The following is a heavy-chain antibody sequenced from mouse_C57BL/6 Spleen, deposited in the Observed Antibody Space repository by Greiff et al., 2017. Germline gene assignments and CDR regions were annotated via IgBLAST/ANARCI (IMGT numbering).Heavy chain of an antibody. V-gene: IGHV10-1*01. CDR3: VRHGGSSPMDY. CDR1: GFSFNTYA. Sequence: DVHLVESGGGLVQPKGSLKLSCAASGFSFNTYAMNWVRQAPGKGLEWVARIRSKSNNYATYYADSVKDRFTISRDDSESMLYLQMNNLKTEDTAMYYCVRHGGSSPMDYWGQGTSVTVSS. J-gene: IGHJ4*01. CDR2: IRSKSNNYAT. D-gene: IGHD1-1*01.